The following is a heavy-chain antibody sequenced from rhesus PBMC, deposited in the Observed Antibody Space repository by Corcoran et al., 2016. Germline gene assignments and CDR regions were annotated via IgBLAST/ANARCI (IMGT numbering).Heavy chain of an antibody. CDR2: FYGTGISA. CDR1: GGSIRSNF. CDR3: ARPGVADV. D-gene: IGHD2-39*01. Sequence: QLQLQESGPGLVKPSEPLSVTCAVSGGSIRSNFWRLIRQPPGRGLEWIGRFYGTGISATYNPSLKSRVTLSVDTSTNQVSLKLTSVTAADTAVYYCARPGVADVWGPGVLVTVSS. J-gene: IGHJ5-1*01. V-gene: IGHV4-169*01.